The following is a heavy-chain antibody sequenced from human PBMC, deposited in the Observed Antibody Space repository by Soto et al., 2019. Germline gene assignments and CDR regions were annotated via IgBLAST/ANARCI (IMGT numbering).Heavy chain of an antibody. D-gene: IGHD3-10*01. J-gene: IGHJ5*02. CDR2: IKQDGSEK. V-gene: IGHV3-7*05. CDR3: ARDPRRVLLWFGERGDWFDP. Sequence: GGSLRLSCAASGFTFSSYWMSWVRQAPGKGLEWVANIKQDGSEKYYVDSVKGRFTISRDNAKNSLSLQMNSLRAEDPAVYYCARDPRRVLLWFGERGDWFDPWGQGTLVTVSS. CDR1: GFTFSSYW.